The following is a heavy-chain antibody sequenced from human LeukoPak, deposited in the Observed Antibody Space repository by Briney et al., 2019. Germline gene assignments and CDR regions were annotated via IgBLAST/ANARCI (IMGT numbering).Heavy chain of an antibody. CDR1: GGSFSGYY. J-gene: IGHJ6*02. V-gene: IGHV4-34*01. Sequence: SETLSLTCAVYGGSFSGYYWSWIRQPPGKGLEWIGEINHSGSTNYNPSLKRRVTISVDTSKNQFSLKLSSVTAADTAVYYCARGLGSGLNYGMDVWGQGTTVTVSS. CDR2: INHSGST. D-gene: IGHD6-19*01. CDR3: ARGLGSGLNYGMDV.